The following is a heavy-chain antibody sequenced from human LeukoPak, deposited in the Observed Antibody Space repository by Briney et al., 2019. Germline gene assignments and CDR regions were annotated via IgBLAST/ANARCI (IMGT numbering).Heavy chain of an antibody. D-gene: IGHD2-2*01. J-gene: IGHJ3*02. CDR3: ARQKCTCTRCLTKNAFDI. CDR2: IYTSWST. Sequence: SETLSLTCTVSGCISSSYWSWLRQPPGNGLEGIEYIYTSWSTNYNPSLKSRVTISVDTSKNKFSLALSSVTAADTAVSYCARQKCTCTRCLTKNAFDIWGQGTMVTVSS. CDR1: GCISSSY. V-gene: IGHV4-4*09.